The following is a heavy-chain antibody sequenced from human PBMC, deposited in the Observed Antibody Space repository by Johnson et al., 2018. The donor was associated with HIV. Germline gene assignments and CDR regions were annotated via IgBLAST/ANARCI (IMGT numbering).Heavy chain of an antibody. CDR3: ARTYYDSSGYKKDAFDI. D-gene: IGHD3-22*01. Sequence: QVQLVESGGGVVQPGRSLRLSCAASGFTFSSYAMHWVRQAPGKGLEWVAVISYDGSNKYYADSVKGRFTISRDNSKNTLYLQMNSLRAEDTAVYYCARTYYDSSGYKKDAFDIWGQGTMVTVS. CDR2: ISYDGSNK. V-gene: IGHV3-30-3*01. CDR1: GFTFSSYA. J-gene: IGHJ3*02.